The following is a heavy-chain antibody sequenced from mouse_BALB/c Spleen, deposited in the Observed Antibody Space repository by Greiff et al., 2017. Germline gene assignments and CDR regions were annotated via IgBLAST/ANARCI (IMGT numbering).Heavy chain of an antibody. CDR1: GFNIKDTY. J-gene: IGHJ3*01. CDR2: IDPANGNT. CDR3: ALDGGNSWVAY. Sequence: EVQLQQSGAELVKPGASVKLSCTASGFNIKDTYMHWVKQRPEQGLEWIGRIDPANGNTQYDPKFQGKATITADTSSNTAYLQLSSLTSEDTAVYYCALDGGNSWVAYWGQGTLVTVS. V-gene: IGHV14-3*02. D-gene: IGHD2-1*01.